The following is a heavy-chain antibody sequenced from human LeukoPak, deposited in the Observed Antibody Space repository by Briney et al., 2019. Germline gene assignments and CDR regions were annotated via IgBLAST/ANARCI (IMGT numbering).Heavy chain of an antibody. V-gene: IGHV1-24*01. Sequence: ASVKVSCKVSGYTLTELSMHWVRQAPGKGLEWMGGFDPEDGETIYAQKFQGRVTMTEDTSTDTAYMELSSLRSEDTAVYYCATGGVVRFLVPFDYWGQGTLVTVSS. CDR3: ATGGVVRFLVPFDY. CDR2: FDPEDGET. CDR1: GYTLTELS. J-gene: IGHJ4*02. D-gene: IGHD3-3*01.